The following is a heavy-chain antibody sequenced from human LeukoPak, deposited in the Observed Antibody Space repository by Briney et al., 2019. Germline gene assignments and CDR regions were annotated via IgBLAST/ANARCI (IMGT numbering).Heavy chain of an antibody. CDR1: GGSISSYY. CDR2: IYYSGST. D-gene: IGHD2-15*01. V-gene: IGHV4-59*01. Sequence: SETLSLTCTVSGGSISSYYWSWIRRPPGKGLEWIGYIYYSGSTNYNPSLKSRVTISVDTSKNQFSLKLSSVTAADTAVYYCARSKKLRPNYYYYYGMDVWGQGTTVTVSS. J-gene: IGHJ6*02. CDR3: ARSKKLRPNYYYYYGMDV.